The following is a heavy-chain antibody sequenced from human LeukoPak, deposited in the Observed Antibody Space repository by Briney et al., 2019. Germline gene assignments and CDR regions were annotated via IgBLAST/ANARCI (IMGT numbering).Heavy chain of an antibody. CDR1: GFTFSSYS. CDR2: INSDGRST. Sequence: PGGSLRLSCAASGFTFSSYSMNWVRQAPGKGLVWVSHINSDGRSTRYADSVKGRFTISRDNAKNTLYLQMNSLRAEDTAVYYCAKDRSGSLDYWGQGTLVTVSS. V-gene: IGHV3-74*01. J-gene: IGHJ4*02. CDR3: AKDRSGSLDY. D-gene: IGHD1-26*01.